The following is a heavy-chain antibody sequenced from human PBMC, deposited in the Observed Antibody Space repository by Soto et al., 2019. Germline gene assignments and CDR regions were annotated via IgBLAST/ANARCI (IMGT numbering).Heavy chain of an antibody. V-gene: IGHV3-23*01. Sequence: EVHLLESGGGLVQPGGSLRLSCAASEFAFSSYAMTWVRLAPGKGLEWVSSISPGVGSTYYADSVKGRFTISRDNSKNTLYLQMNSLRADDTALYYCAKSGSPSYFDYWGQGTLVTVSS. CDR2: ISPGVGST. J-gene: IGHJ4*02. CDR3: AKSGSPSYFDY. D-gene: IGHD1-26*01. CDR1: EFAFSSYA.